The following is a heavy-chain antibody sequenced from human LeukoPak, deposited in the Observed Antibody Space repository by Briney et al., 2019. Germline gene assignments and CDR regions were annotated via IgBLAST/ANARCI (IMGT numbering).Heavy chain of an antibody. V-gene: IGHV4-34*01. CDR1: GGSFSGYY. Sequence: SETLSLTCAVYGGSFSGYYWSWIRQPPGKGLEWIGEINHSGSTNYNPSLKSRVTISVDTSKNQFSLKLSSVTAADTAVYYCARDWGSGSSYEWFDPWGQGTLVTVSS. D-gene: IGHD3-16*01. CDR3: ARDWGSGSSYEWFDP. CDR2: INHSGST. J-gene: IGHJ5*02.